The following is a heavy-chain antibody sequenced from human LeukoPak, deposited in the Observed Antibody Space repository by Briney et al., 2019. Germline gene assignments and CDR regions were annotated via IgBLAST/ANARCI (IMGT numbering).Heavy chain of an antibody. J-gene: IGHJ4*02. CDR3: ARDPSGYFNY. CDR1: GGSVSSGNYY. CDR2: IYYSGST. Sequence: SETLSLTCTVSGGSVSSGNYYWSWIRQPPGKGLDWIVYIYYSGSTNYNPSLKSRVTISVDTSKNQFSLRLSSVTAADTAVYYCARDPSGYFNYWGQGTLATVSS. V-gene: IGHV4-61*01. D-gene: IGHD3-22*01.